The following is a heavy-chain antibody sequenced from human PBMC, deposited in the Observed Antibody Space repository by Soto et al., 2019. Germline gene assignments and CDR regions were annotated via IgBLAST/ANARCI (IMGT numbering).Heavy chain of an antibody. V-gene: IGHV4-59*01. CDR1: GGSISSYY. CDR2: IYYSGST. Sequence: QVQLQESGPGLVKPSETLSLTCTVSGGSISSYYWSWIRQPPGKGLEWIGYIYYSGSTNYNPSLKSRVPISVDTSKNQFSLKLSSVTAADTAVYYCARAGGSYYSPYYYYGMDVWGQGTTVTVSS. J-gene: IGHJ6*02. D-gene: IGHD1-26*01. CDR3: ARAGGSYYSPYYYYGMDV.